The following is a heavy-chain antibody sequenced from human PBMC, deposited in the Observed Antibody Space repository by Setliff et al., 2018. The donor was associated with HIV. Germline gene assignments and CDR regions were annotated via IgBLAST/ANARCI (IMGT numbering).Heavy chain of an antibody. CDR3: TRHSAVPSRGDNWFDP. CDR2: ISNSGGST. V-gene: IGHV3-23*01. D-gene: IGHD6-19*01. CDR1: GFTFSSYA. Sequence: HPGGSLRLSCAASGFTFSSYAMSWVRQAPGKGLEWVSAISNSGGSTYYADSVKGRFTISRDTSKNTAYLQMNSLETEDTAVYYCTRHSAVPSRGDNWFDPWGQGTLVTVSS. J-gene: IGHJ5*02.